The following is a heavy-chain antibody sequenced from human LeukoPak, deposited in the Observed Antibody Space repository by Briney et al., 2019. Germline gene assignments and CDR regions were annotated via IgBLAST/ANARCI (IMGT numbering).Heavy chain of an antibody. J-gene: IGHJ5*02. Sequence: NASETLSLTCTVSGGSISSSSYYWGWIRQPPGKGLEWIGSIYYSGSTYYNPSLKSRVTISVDTSKNQFSLKLSSVTAADTAVYYCARGIYSYATKGWFDPWGQGTLVTVSS. D-gene: IGHD5-18*01. CDR2: IYYSGST. CDR1: GGSISSSSYY. CDR3: ARGIYSYATKGWFDP. V-gene: IGHV4-39*07.